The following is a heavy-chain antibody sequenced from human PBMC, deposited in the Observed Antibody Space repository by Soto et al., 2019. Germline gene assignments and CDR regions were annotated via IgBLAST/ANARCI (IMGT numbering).Heavy chain of an antibody. J-gene: IGHJ5*02. CDR3: AKDQGIASRPRWFDP. V-gene: IGHV3-23*01. CDR1: GFTFSNYA. CDR2: ISGSGATT. Sequence: EVQLLESGGGLVQPGGSLRLSCAASGFTFSNYAMSWVRRAPGKRLEWVSGISGSGATTYYADSVKGRFTISRDNSKNTLSLQMNSLRAEDTAVYYCAKDQGIASRPRWFDPWGQGTLVTVSS. D-gene: IGHD6-6*01.